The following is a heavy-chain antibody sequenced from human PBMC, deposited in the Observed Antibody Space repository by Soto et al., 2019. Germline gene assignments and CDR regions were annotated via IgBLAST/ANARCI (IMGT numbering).Heavy chain of an antibody. D-gene: IGHD6-19*01. Sequence: QVQLVQSGADVKKPGASVKVSCKASGYNFTSYGISWVRQAPGQGLEWMGWISPHNDRTKYVRRFQDRVTMTTETPTSTVYMELGSLRSDDTVVYYCARDLYYSSGRYFDHDAFDIWGQGTVVTVSS. J-gene: IGHJ3*02. CDR3: ARDLYYSSGRYFDHDAFDI. V-gene: IGHV1-18*01. CDR1: GYNFTSYG. CDR2: ISPHNDRT.